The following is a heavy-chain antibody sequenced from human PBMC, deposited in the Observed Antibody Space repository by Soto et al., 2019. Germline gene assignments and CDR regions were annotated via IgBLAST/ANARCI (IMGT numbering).Heavy chain of an antibody. Sequence: GASVKASSKAPGHTFTGYYMTWVRQAKGHGLEWMGWMNTTCGNTGYAQKFQGRVTMTRNISISKAYLELSSLRSEDTALYYCARGVTSLGYMDVWRKGTTVTVSS. V-gene: IGHV1-8*02. D-gene: IGHD3-3*01. CDR3: ARGVTSLGYMDV. J-gene: IGHJ6*03. CDR2: MNTTCGNT. CDR1: GHTFTGYY.